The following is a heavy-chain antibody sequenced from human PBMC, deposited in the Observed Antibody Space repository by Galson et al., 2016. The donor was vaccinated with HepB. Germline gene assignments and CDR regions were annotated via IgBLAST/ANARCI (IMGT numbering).Heavy chain of an antibody. CDR2: ISSSSSII. Sequence: SLRLSCAASGITFSKYSMNWVRQAPGKGLEWVSYISSSSSIIDYADSVKGRFTISRDNAQNSLYLQMNSLRVEDTAIYYCMSERVDTPMGQFLYGLDVWGQGTTVTVS. CDR1: GITFSKYS. CDR3: MSERVDTPMGQFLYGLDV. J-gene: IGHJ6*02. D-gene: IGHD5-18*01. V-gene: IGHV3-48*04.